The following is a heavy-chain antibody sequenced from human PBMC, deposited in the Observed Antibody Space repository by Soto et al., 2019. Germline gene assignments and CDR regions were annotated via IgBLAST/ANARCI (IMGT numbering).Heavy chain of an antibody. CDR3: VKDRLLDPPLRSFDY. CDR1: GFTFSSYA. V-gene: IGHV3-64D*08. D-gene: IGHD6-25*01. Sequence: GGSLRLSCSASGFTFSSYAMHWVRQAPWKGLEYVSAISSNGGSTYYADSVKGRFTISRDNSKNTLYLQMSSLRAEDTAVYYCVKDRLLDPPLRSFDYWGQGTLVTVSS. J-gene: IGHJ4*02. CDR2: ISSNGGST.